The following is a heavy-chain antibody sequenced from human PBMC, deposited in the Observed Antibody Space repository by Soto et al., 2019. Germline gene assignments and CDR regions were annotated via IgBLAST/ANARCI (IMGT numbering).Heavy chain of an antibody. D-gene: IGHD6-25*01. CDR3: ARTAATNAFYYYYGMDV. Sequence: ASVKVSCKASGYTFTSYGISWVRQAPGQGLEWMGWISTYIGNTHYAQKFQGRVTMTTDTSTTTAYLELRSLRSDDTAVYYCARTAATNAFYYYYGMDVWGQGTTVTVSS. CDR1: GYTFTSYG. CDR2: ISTYIGNT. J-gene: IGHJ6*02. V-gene: IGHV1-18*01.